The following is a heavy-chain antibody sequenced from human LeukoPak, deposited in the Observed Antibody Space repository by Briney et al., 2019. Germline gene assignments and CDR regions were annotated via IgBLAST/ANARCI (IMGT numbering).Heavy chain of an antibody. V-gene: IGHV4-30-2*01. Sequence: SETLSLTCAVSGGSISSGGYSWSWIRQPPGKGLEWLGYIYHSGSTYYNPSLNSRVTISVDRSKNQFSLKLSSVTAADTAVYYCARRDSGYDFQGFYFDYWGQGTLVTVSS. CDR3: ARRDSGYDFQGFYFDY. D-gene: IGHD5-12*01. J-gene: IGHJ4*02. CDR2: IYHSGST. CDR1: GGSISSGGYS.